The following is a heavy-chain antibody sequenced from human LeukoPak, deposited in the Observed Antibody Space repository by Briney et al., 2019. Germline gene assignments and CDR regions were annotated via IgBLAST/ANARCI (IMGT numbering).Heavy chain of an antibody. J-gene: IGHJ4*02. V-gene: IGHV3-15*01. CDR3: TTDHEWAGYFGSRKPYDY. D-gene: IGHD1-26*01. CDR2: IKTKIDGGTT. CDR1: GLSFSHDW. Sequence: GGSLRLSCAASGLSFSHDWMSWVRQAPGKGLEWVGRIKTKIDGGTTDYAAPVKGRFTISRDDSRNTLYLQMKSLKTEDTAVYYCTTDHEWAGYFGSRKPYDYWGQGTLVTVSS.